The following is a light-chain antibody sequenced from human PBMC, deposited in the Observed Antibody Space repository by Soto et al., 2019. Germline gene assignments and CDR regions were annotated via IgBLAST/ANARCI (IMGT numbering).Light chain of an antibody. Sequence: DIVMTQSPDSLAVSLGERATINCKSSQSVLYSSNNKNYLAWYQQKPGQPPKLLIYWASTRESGVPDRFSGTGLGQNSPSPSGTLKLKDLEVINVQHNIGIPYILGKGTRWGSN. CDR1: QSVLYSSNNKNY. CDR2: WAS. J-gene: IGKJ2*01. V-gene: IGKV4-1*01. CDR3: QHNIGIPYI.